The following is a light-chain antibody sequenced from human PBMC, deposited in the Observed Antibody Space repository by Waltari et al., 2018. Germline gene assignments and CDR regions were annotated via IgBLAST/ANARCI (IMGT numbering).Light chain of an antibody. Sequence: EIVLTQSPATLSLSPGERATLSCRASQSVSSYLAWYQQKPGQAPRLLIYGASNRATGIPARFSGSGSGTDFTLTISSLEPEDFAVYYCQHRGNWPPTYGEGTKVEI. CDR3: QHRGNWPPT. CDR2: GAS. CDR1: QSVSSY. V-gene: IGKV3-11*01. J-gene: IGKJ1*01.